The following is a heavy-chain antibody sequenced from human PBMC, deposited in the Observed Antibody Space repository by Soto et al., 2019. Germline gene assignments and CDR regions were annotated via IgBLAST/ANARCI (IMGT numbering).Heavy chain of an antibody. CDR3: ARAVVGIAVAGPAAFDI. J-gene: IGHJ3*02. CDR1: GGTFSSYA. Sequence: QVQLVQSGAEVKKPGSSVKVSCKASGGTFSSYAISWVRQAPGQGLEWMGWIIPIFGTANYAQKFQGRVTITADESTSTADMELSSLRAEVTAVYYCARAVVGIAVAGPAAFDIWGQGKMVNVSS. V-gene: IGHV1-69*01. CDR2: IIPIFGTA. D-gene: IGHD6-19*01.